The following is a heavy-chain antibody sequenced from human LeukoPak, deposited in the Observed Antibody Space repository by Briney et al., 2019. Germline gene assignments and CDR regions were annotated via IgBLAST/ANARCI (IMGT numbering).Heavy chain of an antibody. CDR2: IYYSGST. D-gene: IGHD3-10*01. V-gene: IGHV4-30-4*01. J-gene: IGHJ4*02. CDR3: ATDRARGGDSFDY. Sequence: PSETLSLTCTVSGGSIGSGDYSWSWIRQPPGKGLEWIGYIYYSGSTYYNPSLKSRVTISGDTSKNQFSLNLSSVTAADTAVYYCATDRARGGDSFDYWGQGTLVTVSS. CDR1: GGSIGSGDYS.